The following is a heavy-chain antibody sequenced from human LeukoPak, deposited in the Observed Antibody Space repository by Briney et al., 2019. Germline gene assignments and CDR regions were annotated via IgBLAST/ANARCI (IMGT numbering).Heavy chain of an antibody. CDR2: IYYSGST. J-gene: IGHJ4*02. Sequence: SETLSLTCTVSGGSISSYYWSWIRQPPGKGLEWIGYIYYSGSTNYNPSLKSRVTISVDTSKNQFSLKLSSVTAADTAVYYCARALWFGGYFDHWGQGSLVTVSS. D-gene: IGHD3-10*01. V-gene: IGHV4-59*01. CDR1: GGSISSYY. CDR3: ARALWFGGYFDH.